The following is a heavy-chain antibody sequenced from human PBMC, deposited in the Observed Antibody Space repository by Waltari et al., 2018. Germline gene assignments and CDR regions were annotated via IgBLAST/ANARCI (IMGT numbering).Heavy chain of an antibody. Sequence: QVQLQQWGAGLLKPSDTLSLTCAVYGGSFSGYYWSWHRPPPGKGREWIGEINHSGSNNYNPSLKSRVTISVDTSKNQFSLKLSSVTAADTAVYYCARPQRYCSSTSCYTRHPFDPWGQGTLVTVSS. CDR1: GGSFSGYY. CDR2: INHSGSN. J-gene: IGHJ5*02. V-gene: IGHV4-34*01. CDR3: ARPQRYCSSTSCYTRHPFDP. D-gene: IGHD2-2*02.